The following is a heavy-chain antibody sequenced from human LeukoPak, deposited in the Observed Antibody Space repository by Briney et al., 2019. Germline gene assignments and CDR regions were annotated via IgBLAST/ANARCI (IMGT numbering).Heavy chain of an antibody. CDR2: ISYDGSNK. D-gene: IGHD5-12*01. CDR3: ARAVTEDSGYDFLDY. Sequence: AGRSLRLSCAASGFTFSSYAMHWVRRAPGKGLEWVAVISYDGSNKYYADSVKGRFTISRDNSKNTLYLQMNSLRAEDTAVYYCARAVTEDSGYDFLDYWGQGTLVTVSS. J-gene: IGHJ4*02. CDR1: GFTFSSYA. V-gene: IGHV3-30*04.